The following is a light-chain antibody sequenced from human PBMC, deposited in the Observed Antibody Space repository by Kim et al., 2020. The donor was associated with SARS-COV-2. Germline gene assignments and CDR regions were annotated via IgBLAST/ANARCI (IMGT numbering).Light chain of an antibody. CDR3: SSYISSSTSVV. CDR2: EVS. J-gene: IGLJ2*01. Sequence: QSVTISCTGTSRDIGYYTGVSWYQQPPGTAPKLMIYEVSNRPSGVPDRFSGSKSGNTASLTISGLQTEDEADYYCSSYISSSTSVVFGGGTQLTVL. V-gene: IGLV2-18*02. CDR1: SRDIGYYTG.